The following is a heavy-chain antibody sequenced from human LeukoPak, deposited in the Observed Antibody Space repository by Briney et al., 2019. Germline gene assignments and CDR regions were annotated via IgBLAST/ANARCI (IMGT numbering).Heavy chain of an antibody. CDR2: IYHSGST. CDR1: GYSISSGYY. V-gene: IGHV4-38-2*02. Sequence: PSETLSLTCTVSGYSISSGYYWGWIRQPPGKGLEWIGSIYHSGSTYYNPSLKSRVTISVDTSKNQFSLKLSSVTAADTAVYYCASGYSGYDSFDYWGQGTLVTVSS. CDR3: ASGYSGYDSFDY. D-gene: IGHD5-12*01. J-gene: IGHJ4*02.